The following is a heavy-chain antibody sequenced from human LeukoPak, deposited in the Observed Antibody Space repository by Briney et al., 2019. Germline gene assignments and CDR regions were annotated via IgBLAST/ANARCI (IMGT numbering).Heavy chain of an antibody. D-gene: IGHD3-10*01. CDR3: ARFDYYYGSGSEIDY. CDR1: GGTFSSYA. V-gene: IGHV1-69*04. J-gene: IGHJ4*02. CDR2: IIPILGIA. Sequence: SVKVSCKAFGGTFSSYAISWVRQAPGQGLEWMGRIIPILGIANYAQKFQGRVTITADKSTSTAYMELSSLRSEDTAVYYCARFDYYYGSGSEIDYWGQGTLVTVSS.